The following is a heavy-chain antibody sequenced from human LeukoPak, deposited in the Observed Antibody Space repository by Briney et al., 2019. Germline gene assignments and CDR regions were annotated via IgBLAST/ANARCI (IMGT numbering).Heavy chain of an antibody. D-gene: IGHD1-14*01. J-gene: IGHJ4*02. V-gene: IGHV1-18*01. CDR2: ISASNGNT. CDR3: ARDNGYKSVDY. CDR1: GYTFSTYG. Sequence: ASVNVSCKASGYTFSTYGISWLRQAPGQGLEWMGWISASNGNTNYAQKLQGRVTMTTAPSTSTLYLAVRSLRSDATAVYYCARDNGYKSVDYWGQGTLVTVSS.